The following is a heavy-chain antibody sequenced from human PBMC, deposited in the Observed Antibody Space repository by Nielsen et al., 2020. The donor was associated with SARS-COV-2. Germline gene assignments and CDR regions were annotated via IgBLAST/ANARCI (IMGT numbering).Heavy chain of an antibody. J-gene: IGHJ6*02. CDR1: GYTFTSYS. CDR3: ARGPIKWSGSYELDV. V-gene: IGHV1-18*01. D-gene: IGHD1-26*01. Sequence: ASVKVSCKASGYTFTSYSISWVRQAPGQGLEWMGWISAYNGNTNYAQKLQGRVTMTTDTSISTAYMELSRLRSDDTAVYYCARGPIKWSGSYELDVWGQGTTVTVSS. CDR2: ISAYNGNT.